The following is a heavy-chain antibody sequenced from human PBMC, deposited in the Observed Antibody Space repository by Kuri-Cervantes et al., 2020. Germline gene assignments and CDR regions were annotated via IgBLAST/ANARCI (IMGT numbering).Heavy chain of an antibody. CDR3: ATHTIAVAGTGGRDY. CDR2: IKQGGSEK. Sequence: GGSLRLSCTASGFTFGDYAMSWLRQAPGKGLEWVANIKQGGSEKYYVDSVKGRFTISRDNAKNSLYLQMNSLRAEDTAVYYCATHTIAVAGTGGRDYWGQGTLVPSPQ. J-gene: IGHJ4*02. CDR1: GFTFGDYA. D-gene: IGHD6-19*01. V-gene: IGHV3-7*01.